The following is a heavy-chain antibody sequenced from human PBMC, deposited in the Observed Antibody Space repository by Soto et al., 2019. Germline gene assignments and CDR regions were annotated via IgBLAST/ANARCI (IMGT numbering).Heavy chain of an antibody. CDR3: ARDRDYDSSGYYDAFDI. Sequence: PSETLSLTCTVSGGSISSYYWSWIRQPPGTGLEWIGYIYYSGSTNYNPSLKSRVTISVDTSKNQFSLKLSSVTAADTAVYYCARDRDYDSSGYYDAFDIWGQGTMVTVSS. V-gene: IGHV4-59*01. D-gene: IGHD3-22*01. CDR2: IYYSGST. CDR1: GGSISSYY. J-gene: IGHJ3*02.